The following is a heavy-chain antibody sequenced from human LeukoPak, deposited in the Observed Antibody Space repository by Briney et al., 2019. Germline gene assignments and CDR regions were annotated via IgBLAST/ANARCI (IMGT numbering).Heavy chain of an antibody. CDR2: IYPGESDT. D-gene: IGHD3-10*01. CDR1: GYNFTSYW. V-gene: IGHV5-51*01. CDR3: ARLLLSPYYYYGMDV. Sequence: GESLQISCKGSGYNFTSYWIGWVRPLPGKGLEWMGIIYPGESDTRYSPSFQGQVTISADKSISTAYVQWSSLKASDTAMYYCARLLLSPYYYYGMDVWGQGTTVTVSS. J-gene: IGHJ6*02.